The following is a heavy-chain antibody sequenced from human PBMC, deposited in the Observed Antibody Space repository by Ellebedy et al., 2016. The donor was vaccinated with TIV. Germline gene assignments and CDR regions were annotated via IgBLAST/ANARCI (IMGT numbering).Heavy chain of an antibody. Sequence: GESLKISCAASGFTFSTYWMHWVRQAPGKGLVWVSRMNSDGTTIVYVDSVKGRFTISRDNAKNSLYLQMSSLRAEDTAVFYCARLAYCSGTNCFYAMDVWGQGTTVTVSS. CDR3: ARLAYCSGTNCFYAMDV. CDR1: GFTFSTYW. CDR2: MNSDGTTI. V-gene: IGHV3-74*01. J-gene: IGHJ6*02. D-gene: IGHD2-15*01.